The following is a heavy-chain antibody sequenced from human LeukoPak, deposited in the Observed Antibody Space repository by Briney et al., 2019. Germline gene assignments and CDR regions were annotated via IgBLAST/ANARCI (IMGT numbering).Heavy chain of an antibody. Sequence: GGSLRLSCAASGFTFSGYWMSWVRQAPGKGLKWVGNIQEDGSGKHYVDSVKGRFTISRDNAKNSLYLQMNSLRAEDTAVYYCARDRGYSGSYLVYWGQGTLVTVSS. CDR2: IQEDGSGK. J-gene: IGHJ4*02. V-gene: IGHV3-7*01. CDR1: GFTFSGYW. D-gene: IGHD1-26*01. CDR3: ARDRGYSGSYLVY.